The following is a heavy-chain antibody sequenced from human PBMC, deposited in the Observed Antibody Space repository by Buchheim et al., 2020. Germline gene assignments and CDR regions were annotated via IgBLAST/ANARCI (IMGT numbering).Heavy chain of an antibody. Sequence: QVQLVQSGAEVKKPGASVKVSCKASGYTFISYDINWVRQATGQGLEWMGWMNPNSGNTGYAQKFQGRVTMTRNTSISTAYMELSSLRSEDTAVYYCARRSRPNVEMATTQSGDFDYWGQGTL. CDR3: ARRSRPNVEMATTQSGDFDY. V-gene: IGHV1-8*01. CDR2: MNPNSGNT. CDR1: GYTFISYD. J-gene: IGHJ4*02. D-gene: IGHD5-24*01.